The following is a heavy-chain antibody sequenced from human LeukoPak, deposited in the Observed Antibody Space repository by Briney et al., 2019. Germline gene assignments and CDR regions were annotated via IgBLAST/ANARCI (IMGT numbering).Heavy chain of an antibody. Sequence: QPGGSLRLSCAASGFTLNKYWMHWVRQAPGKGLVWVSRINIDGSSIIYADSVRGRFTISRDNAKNTLYLQMNNLRAEDTAVYYCTRIPADQTFFDFWGQGTLVTVSS. D-gene: IGHD2-2*01. CDR2: INIDGSSI. CDR1: GFTLNKYW. J-gene: IGHJ4*02. V-gene: IGHV3-74*01. CDR3: TRIPADQTFFDF.